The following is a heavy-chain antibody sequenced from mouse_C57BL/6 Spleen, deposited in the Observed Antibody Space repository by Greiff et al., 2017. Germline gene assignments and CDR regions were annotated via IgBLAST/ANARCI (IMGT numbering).Heavy chain of an antibody. Sequence: EVKLVESGGGLVKPGGSLKLSCAASGFTFSDYGMHWVRQAPEKGLEWVAYISSGSSTIYYADPVKGRFTISRDHAKTTLFLQMTRRRSEDTAMYCCARPGENYDYDVGAYWGQGTLVTVSA. CDR1: GFTFSDYG. V-gene: IGHV5-17*01. CDR2: ISSGSSTI. J-gene: IGHJ3*01. D-gene: IGHD2-4*01. CDR3: ARPGENYDYDVGAY.